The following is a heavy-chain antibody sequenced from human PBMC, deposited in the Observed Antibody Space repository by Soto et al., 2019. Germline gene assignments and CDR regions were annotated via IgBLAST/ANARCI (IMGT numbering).Heavy chain of an antibody. J-gene: IGHJ5*02. V-gene: IGHV1-18*01. CDR2: ISAYSGNT. CDR3: ARHNSQWPNWFDP. D-gene: IGHD2-21*01. CDR1: GYTFTSYG. Sequence: ASEKVSCKAFGYTFTSYGIIWVRQAPGQGLEWMGWISAYSGNTNYAQKVQGRVTMTTDTSTSTAYMELRSLRSDDTAVYYCARHNSQWPNWFDPWGQGTLVTVS.